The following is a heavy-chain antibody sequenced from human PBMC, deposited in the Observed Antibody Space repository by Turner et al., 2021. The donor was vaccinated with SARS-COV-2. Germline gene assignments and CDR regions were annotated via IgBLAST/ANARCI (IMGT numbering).Heavy chain of an antibody. Sequence: QVQLVQSGAEVKKPGASVKVSCKVSGYTLTELSMHWVRQAPGKGLEWMGGFDPEDGETISAQKFKGRVTMTGDTSTDTAYMELSSLRSEDTAVYYCATDDMLTGYYTSFDYWGQGTLVTVSS. CDR1: GYTLTELS. D-gene: IGHD3-9*01. V-gene: IGHV1-24*01. J-gene: IGHJ4*02. CDR2: FDPEDGET. CDR3: ATDDMLTGYYTSFDY.